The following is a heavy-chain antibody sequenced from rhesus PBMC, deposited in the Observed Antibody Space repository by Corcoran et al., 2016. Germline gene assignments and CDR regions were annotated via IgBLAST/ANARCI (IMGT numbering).Heavy chain of an antibody. J-gene: IGHJ4*01. V-gene: IGHV1-111*02. CDR2: VDPEDGEA. CDR3: ARAPLTGEDYFDY. CDR1: GYTFTDHY. D-gene: IGHD7-45*01. Sequence: EVQLVQSGAEVKKPGATGKISGKASGYTFTDHYRKWVRQAPGKGLEGMGGVDPEDGEADYAQKFQDSVTITADMSTDTAYMELSSLRSEDTAVYYCARAPLTGEDYFDYWGQGVLVTVSS.